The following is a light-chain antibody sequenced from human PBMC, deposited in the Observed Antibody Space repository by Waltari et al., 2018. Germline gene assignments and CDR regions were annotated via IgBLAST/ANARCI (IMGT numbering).Light chain of an antibody. CDR1: TGTVTSHYY. V-gene: IGLV7-43*01. CDR2: STT. Sequence: QTVVTQEPSLPVSPGGTVTLTCASSTGTVTSHYYPNRFQQKPGQAPRALIYSTTSRHPWTPARFSGSLLGGKAALTLSGVQPEDEADYYCLLYYGGAQPWVFGGGTKLTVL. J-gene: IGLJ3*02. CDR3: LLYYGGAQPWV.